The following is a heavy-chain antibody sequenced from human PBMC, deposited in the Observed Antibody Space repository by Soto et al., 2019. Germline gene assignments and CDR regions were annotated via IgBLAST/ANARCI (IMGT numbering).Heavy chain of an antibody. CDR1: GFTFSRHG. CDR2: INPSGDST. D-gene: IGHD6-13*01. Sequence: GGSLRLSCVASGFTFSRHGLSWVRQAPGKGLEWVSTINPSGDSTFYADSVKGRFTISRDNSKNTVYLQMNSLSVGDMAVYLCAEVDVSTAGSFDYWGQGALVTVSS. V-gene: IGHV3-23*01. J-gene: IGHJ4*02. CDR3: AEVDVSTAGSFDY.